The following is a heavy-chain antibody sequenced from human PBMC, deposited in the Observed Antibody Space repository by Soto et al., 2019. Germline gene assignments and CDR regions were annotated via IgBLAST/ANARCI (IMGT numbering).Heavy chain of an antibody. CDR1: GGTFSSYA. CDR3: ASSLEPGSGSSLYYYGMDV. D-gene: IGHD3-10*01. J-gene: IGHJ6*02. V-gene: IGHV1-69*01. Sequence: QVQLVQSGAEVKKPGSSVKVSCKASGGTFSSYAISWVRQAPGQGLEWMGGLIPIFGTANYAQKFQGRVTITADESTSTAYMELSSMRSEDMAVYYCASSLEPGSGSSLYYYGMDVWGQGTTVTVSS. CDR2: LIPIFGTA.